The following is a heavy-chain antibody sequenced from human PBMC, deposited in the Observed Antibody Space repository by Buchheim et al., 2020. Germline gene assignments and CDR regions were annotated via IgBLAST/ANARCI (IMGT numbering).Heavy chain of an antibody. CDR1: GFTFSSYG. CDR3: AKDYYSYGFVDY. V-gene: IGHV3-30*18. CDR2: ISYDRSNK. J-gene: IGHJ4*02. Sequence: QVQLVESGGGVVQPGRSLRLSCAASGFTFSSYGMHWVRQAPGKGLEWVEVISYDRSNKYYADSVKGRFTISRDNSKNKLYLQMNSLRAEDTAVYYCAKDYYSYGFVDYWGQGTL. D-gene: IGHD5-18*01.